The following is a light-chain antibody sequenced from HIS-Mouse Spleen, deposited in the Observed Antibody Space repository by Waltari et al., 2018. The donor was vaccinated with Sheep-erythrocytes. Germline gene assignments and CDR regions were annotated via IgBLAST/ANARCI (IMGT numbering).Light chain of an antibody. V-gene: IGLV2-11*01. J-gene: IGLJ1*01. Sequence: QSALTQPRSVSGSPGQSVTISCTGTSRDGGGYNYGPWYQQHPGQAPQLMIYDVSKRPSGVPDRFSGSKSGNTASLTISGLQAEDEADYYCCSYAGSYNHVFATGTKVTVL. CDR2: DVS. CDR1: SRDGGGYNY. CDR3: CSYAGSYNHV.